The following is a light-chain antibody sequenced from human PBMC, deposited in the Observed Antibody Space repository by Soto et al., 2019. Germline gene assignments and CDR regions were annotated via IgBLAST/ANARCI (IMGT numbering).Light chain of an antibody. V-gene: IGKV3-20*01. CDR1: QSIGSNF. CDR3: QQYGSSPRT. J-gene: IGKJ5*01. Sequence: EIVLTQSPGTLSLSPGEGATLSCRASQSIGSNFLAWYQQKPGQAPRLLIYGASSRATGIPDRFSGSGSGTDFTLTISRLEPEDFAVYYCQQYGSSPRTFGQGTRLEIK. CDR2: GAS.